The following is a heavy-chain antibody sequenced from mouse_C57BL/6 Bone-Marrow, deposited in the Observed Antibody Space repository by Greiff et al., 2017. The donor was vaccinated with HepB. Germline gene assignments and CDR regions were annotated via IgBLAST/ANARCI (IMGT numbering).Heavy chain of an antibody. CDR3: ARDFPYYYGSSWFAY. CDR2: ISNGGGST. D-gene: IGHD1-1*01. CDR1: GFTFSDYY. J-gene: IGHJ3*01. Sequence: DVKLQESGGGLVQPGGSLKLSCAASGFTFSDYYMYWVRQTPEKRLEWVAYISNGGGSTYYPDTVKGRFTISRDNAKNTLYLQMSRLKSEDTAMYYCARDFPYYYGSSWFAYWGQGTLVTVSA. V-gene: IGHV5-12*01.